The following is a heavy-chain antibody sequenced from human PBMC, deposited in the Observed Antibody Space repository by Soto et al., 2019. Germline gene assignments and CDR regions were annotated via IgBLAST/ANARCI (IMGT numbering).Heavy chain of an antibody. V-gene: IGHV4-34*01. CDR1: GGSFSGYY. Sequence: PSETLSLTCAVYGGSFSGYYWSWIRQPPGKGLEWIGEINHSGSTNYNPSLKSRVTISVDTSKNQFSLKLSSVTAADTAVYYCARVTYYYDSSGSRVRVPHYYYGMDVWGQGTTVTVSS. CDR2: INHSGST. J-gene: IGHJ6*02. CDR3: ARVTYYYDSSGSRVRVPHYYYGMDV. D-gene: IGHD3-22*01.